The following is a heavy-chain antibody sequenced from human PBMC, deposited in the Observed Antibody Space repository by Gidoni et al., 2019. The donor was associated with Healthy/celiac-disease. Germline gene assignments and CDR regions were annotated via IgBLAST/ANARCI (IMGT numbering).Heavy chain of an antibody. CDR1: GDSISSSSYY. D-gene: IGHD2-2*01. Sequence: QLQLQESGPGLVKPSETLSLTCSVSGDSISSSSYYWGWIRQPPGKGLEWIGSIYYSGSTYYNPSLKSRVTISVDTSKNQFSLKLSSVTAADTAVYYCTRHICTTTTCYLETVFDIWGQGTMVTVSS. V-gene: IGHV4-39*01. CDR2: IYYSGST. CDR3: TRHICTTTTCYLETVFDI. J-gene: IGHJ3*02.